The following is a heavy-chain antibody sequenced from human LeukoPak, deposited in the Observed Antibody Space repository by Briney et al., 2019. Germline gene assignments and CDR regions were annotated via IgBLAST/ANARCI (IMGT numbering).Heavy chain of an antibody. CDR2: IYYSGST. CDR3: ARDIASSSYYYYGMDV. D-gene: IGHD6-6*01. V-gene: IGHV4-59*01. CDR1: GGSISSYY. J-gene: IGHJ6*02. Sequence: PSETLSLTCTVSGGSISSYYWSWIRQPPGKGLEWSGYIYYSGSTNYNPSLKSRVTISVDTSKNQFSLKLSSVTAADTAVYYCARDIASSSYYYYGMDVWGQGTTVTVSS.